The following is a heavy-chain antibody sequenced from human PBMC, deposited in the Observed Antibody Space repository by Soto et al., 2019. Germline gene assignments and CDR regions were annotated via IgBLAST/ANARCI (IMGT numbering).Heavy chain of an antibody. CDR3: ARATSSQDGVDV. J-gene: IGHJ6*02. D-gene: IGHD2-2*01. CDR2: VSAYNGNT. V-gene: IGHV1-18*01. Sequence: QVQLVQSGAEVKKPGASVKVSCEASGYTFTTYGITWVRQAPGQGLEWMGWVSAYNGNTNYAQKLQGRVTMTTDTSTRTAYMELRSLRSDYTAVYYCARATSSQDGVDVWGQGTTVTVSS. CDR1: GYTFTTYG.